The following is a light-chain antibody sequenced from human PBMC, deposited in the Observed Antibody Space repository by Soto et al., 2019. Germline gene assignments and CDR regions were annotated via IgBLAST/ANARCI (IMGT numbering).Light chain of an antibody. Sequence: AIRMTQSPSSLSASTGDRVTITCRASPGMSSYLAWYPPHPGKAPKLLIYAASTLQSGVPSRFSGSGSETDFNLTISSLQTEEFATYACQQRYNTTWTFGQGTKVDIK. CDR3: QQRYNTTWT. CDR1: PGMSSY. CDR2: AAS. V-gene: IGKV1-8*01. J-gene: IGKJ1*01.